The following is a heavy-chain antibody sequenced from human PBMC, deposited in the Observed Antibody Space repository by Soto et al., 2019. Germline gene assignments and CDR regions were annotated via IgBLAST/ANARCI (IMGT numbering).Heavy chain of an antibody. CDR1: GGSISSSNW. J-gene: IGHJ6*02. V-gene: IGHV4-4*02. Sequence: SDTLSLSCAVSGGSISSSNWWSWVRQPPGKGLEWIGEIYHSGSTNYNPSLKSRVTISVDKSKNQFSLKLSSVTAADTAVYYCXRVTTMGLYHYYYGMDVWGQGTTVTVSS. CDR3: XRVTTMGLYHYYYGMDV. CDR2: IYHSGST. D-gene: IGHD5-12*01.